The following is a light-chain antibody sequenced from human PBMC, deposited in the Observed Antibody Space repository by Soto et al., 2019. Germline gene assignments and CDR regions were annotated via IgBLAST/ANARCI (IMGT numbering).Light chain of an antibody. CDR3: MQGTHWPYT. CDR2: KVS. Sequence: DVVMTQSPLSLPVTLGQSASISCRSSQSPAYSDGNTYLSWFQQRPGQSPRRLIYKVSNRDSGVPDRVSGSGSGTDFTLRISRVEAEDVGLYFCMQGTHWPYTFGQGTKLEIK. V-gene: IGKV2-30*01. J-gene: IGKJ2*01. CDR1: QSPAYSDGNTY.